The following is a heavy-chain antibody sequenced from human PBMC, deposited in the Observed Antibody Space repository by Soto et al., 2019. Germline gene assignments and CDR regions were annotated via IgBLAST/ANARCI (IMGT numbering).Heavy chain of an antibody. D-gene: IGHD2-2*01. V-gene: IGHV4-39*01. Sequence: PSETLSLTCTVSGGSISSSSYYWGWIRQPPGKGLEWIGSIYYSGSTYYNPSLKSRVTISVDTSKNQFSLKLSSVTAADTAVYYCARARGIVVPAANFSRYYYGMDVWGQGTTVTVSS. CDR2: IYYSGST. CDR1: GGSISSSSYY. CDR3: ARARGIVVPAANFSRYYYGMDV. J-gene: IGHJ6*02.